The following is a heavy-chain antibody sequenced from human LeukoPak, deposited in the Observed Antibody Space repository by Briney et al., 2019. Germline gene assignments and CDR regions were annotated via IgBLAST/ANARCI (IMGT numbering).Heavy chain of an antibody. CDR2: INPNSGGT. J-gene: IGHJ3*01. D-gene: IGHD3-3*01. CDR3: ARSVTIFGVVAPGF. CDR1: GYTFTGYY. V-gene: IGHV1-2*02. Sequence: ASVKVSCKASGYTFTGYYMHWVRQAPGQGLEWMEWINPNSGGTNYAQKFQGRVTMTRDTSISTAYMELSRLRSDDTAVYYCARSVTIFGVVAPGFWGQGTMVTVSS.